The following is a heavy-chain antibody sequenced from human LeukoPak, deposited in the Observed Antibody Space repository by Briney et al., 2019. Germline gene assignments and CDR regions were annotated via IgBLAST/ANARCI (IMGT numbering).Heavy chain of an antibody. J-gene: IGHJ4*02. D-gene: IGHD1-14*01. CDR3: ARAGSFRFDY. CDR2: MNSDGSVT. V-gene: IGHV3-74*01. CDR1: GFTSSSYA. Sequence: QTGGSLRLSCAASGFTSSSYAMSWVRQVPGKGLLWVSRMNSDGSVTNYADSVKGRFTISRDNARNTLYLQIHTLTVEDTAVYYCARAGSFRFDYWGQGTLITVSS.